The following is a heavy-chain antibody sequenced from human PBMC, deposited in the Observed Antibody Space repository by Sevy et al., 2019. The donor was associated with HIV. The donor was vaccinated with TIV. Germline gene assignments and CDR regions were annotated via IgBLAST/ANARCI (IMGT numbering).Heavy chain of an antibody. V-gene: IGHV3-11*01. CDR1: GFTFSDYY. CDR3: ARAGGDCSSTNCRPYYYYGMDV. CDR2: ISSSGSTI. J-gene: IGHJ6*02. D-gene: IGHD2-2*01. Sequence: GGSLRLSCAASGFTFSDYYMSWIRQAPGKGLEWVSYISSSGSTIYYADSVKGRFTISRDNAKNSLYLQMNSLRAEDTAVYYCARAGGDCSSTNCRPYYYYGMDVWGQGTTVTVSS.